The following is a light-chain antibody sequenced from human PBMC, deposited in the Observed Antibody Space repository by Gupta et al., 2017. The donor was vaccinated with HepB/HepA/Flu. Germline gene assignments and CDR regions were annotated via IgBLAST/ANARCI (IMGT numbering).Light chain of an antibody. CDR3: QSYDSRLSVWV. J-gene: IGLJ2*01. V-gene: IGLV1-40*01. CDR2: IDN. Sequence: HSVLTQPPSVSGSLGQRFTISCTGGSSNIGEGYDLHWYQQGPGTAPKLLINIDNKRPSGVPDRFSGSKSGTTASLAITGLQAEDEGDYYCQSYDSRLSVWVFGGGTKLKVL. CDR1: SSNIGEGYD.